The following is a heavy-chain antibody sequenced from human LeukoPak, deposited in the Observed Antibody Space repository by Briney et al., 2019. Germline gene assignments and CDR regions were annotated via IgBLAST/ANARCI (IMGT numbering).Heavy chain of an antibody. V-gene: IGHV5-51*01. D-gene: IGHD3-10*01. CDR2: IYPGDSDT. CDR1: GYSFTSYW. CDR3: ARSGYLGFGELLNIFDY. J-gene: IGHJ4*02. Sequence: GESLKISCKGSGYSFTSYWIGWVRQMPGKGLEWIGIIYPGDSDTRYSPSFQGQVTISADKSISTAYLQWSSLKASDTAMYYCARSGYLGFGELLNIFDYWGQGTLVTVST.